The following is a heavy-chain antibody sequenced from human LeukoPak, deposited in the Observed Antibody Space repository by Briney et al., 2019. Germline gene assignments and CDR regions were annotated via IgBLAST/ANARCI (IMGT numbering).Heavy chain of an antibody. Sequence: ASVKVSCTASGGTFSSYAISWVRQAPGQGLEWMGWISAYNGNTNYAQKLQGRVTMTTDTSTSTAYMELRSLRSDDTAVYYCARDLNTQDIVVVPAAPYYYYYGMDVWGQGTTVTVSS. CDR2: ISAYNGNT. CDR1: GGTFSSYA. V-gene: IGHV1-18*01. J-gene: IGHJ6*02. CDR3: ARDLNTQDIVVVPAAPYYYYYGMDV. D-gene: IGHD2-2*01.